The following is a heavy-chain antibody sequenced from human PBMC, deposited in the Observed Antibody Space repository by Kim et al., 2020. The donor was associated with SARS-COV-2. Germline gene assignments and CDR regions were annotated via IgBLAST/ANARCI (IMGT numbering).Heavy chain of an antibody. Sequence: GGSLRLSCAGSGSTFSNYWMNWVRQAPGQGLEWVANIKEDGSDKFYVDSVKGRFIISRDNAKNSLYLQMNSLRAEDTAVYYCARDQWTSRSWFGLDVWGQGTTVTVS. D-gene: IGHD6-13*01. CDR1: GSTFSNYW. J-gene: IGHJ6*02. CDR2: IKEDGSDK. V-gene: IGHV3-7*03. CDR3: ARDQWTSRSWFGLDV.